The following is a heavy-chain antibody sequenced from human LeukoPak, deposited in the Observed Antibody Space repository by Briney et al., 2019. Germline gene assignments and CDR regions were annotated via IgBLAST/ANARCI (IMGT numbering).Heavy chain of an antibody. D-gene: IGHD2-15*01. CDR1: GGSISSYY. J-gene: IGHJ5*02. Sequence: SETLSLTCTVSGGSISSYYWDWIRQPPGKGLEWIGYIDYSGSTNYNPSLKSRVTISVDTSKNQFSLKLSSVTAADTAVYYCARLVHCSGGSCYSAGGRDWFDPWGQGTLVTVSS. V-gene: IGHV4-59*08. CDR2: IDYSGST. CDR3: ARLVHCSGGSCYSAGGRDWFDP.